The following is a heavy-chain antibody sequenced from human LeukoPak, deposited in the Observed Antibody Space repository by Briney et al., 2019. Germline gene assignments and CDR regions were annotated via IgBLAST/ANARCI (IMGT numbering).Heavy chain of an antibody. V-gene: IGHV4-34*01. Sequence: SETLSLTCAVYGGSFSGYYWSWIRQPPGKGLEWIGEINHSGSTNYNPSLKSRVTLSVDTSKNQFSLKLSSVTAADTAVYYCAGVERYFDCLLPPPFDYGGRGPLVT. CDR1: GGSFSGYY. CDR2: INHSGST. CDR3: AGVERYFDCLLPPPFDY. J-gene: IGHJ4*02. D-gene: IGHD3-9*01.